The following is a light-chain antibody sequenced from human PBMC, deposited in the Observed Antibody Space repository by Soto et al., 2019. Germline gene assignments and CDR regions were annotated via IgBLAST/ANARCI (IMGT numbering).Light chain of an antibody. CDR2: LGS. CDR1: QSLLYSNGYNH. J-gene: IGKJ4*01. Sequence: DIVMTQSPLSLPVTPGEPASISCRSSQSLLYSNGYNHVDWYLQNPGQPPQLLIFLGSSRACGVPDRFNGSGSGTDFTLRITTVQAEDVGVYYCMQVLQTPLTFGGGTKLEIK. CDR3: MQVLQTPLT. V-gene: IGKV2-28*01.